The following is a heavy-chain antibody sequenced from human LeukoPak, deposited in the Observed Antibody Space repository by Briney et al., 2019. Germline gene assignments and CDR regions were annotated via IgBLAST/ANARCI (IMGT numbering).Heavy chain of an antibody. J-gene: IGHJ4*02. CDR1: GFTVSSYW. CDR3: ARHRGYSYGYRDY. Sequence: GGSLRLSCAASGFTVSSYWMRWVRQAPGKGLEWVANINQDGSEKYYVDSVKGRFTMSRDNAKNSLYLQMNSLRAEDTAVYYCARHRGYSYGYRDYWGQGTLVTVSS. V-gene: IGHV3-7*01. CDR2: INQDGSEK. D-gene: IGHD5-18*01.